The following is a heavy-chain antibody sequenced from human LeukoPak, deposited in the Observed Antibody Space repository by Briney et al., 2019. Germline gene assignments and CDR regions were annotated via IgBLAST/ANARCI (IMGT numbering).Heavy chain of an antibody. CDR3: ARAKYSSSSSPFDY. Sequence: GGSLRLSCAASGFTFSSYAMSWVRQAPGKGLEWVSAISGSGGSTYYADSVKGRFTISRHNSKNTLYLQMNSLRAEDTAVYYCARAKYSSSSSPFDYWGQGTLVTVSS. CDR1: GFTFSSYA. J-gene: IGHJ4*02. CDR2: ISGSGGST. V-gene: IGHV3-23*01. D-gene: IGHD6-6*01.